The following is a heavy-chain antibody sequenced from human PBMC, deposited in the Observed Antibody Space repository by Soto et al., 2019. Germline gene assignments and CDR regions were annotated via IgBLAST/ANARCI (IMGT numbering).Heavy chain of an antibody. J-gene: IGHJ5*02. CDR1: GGSISSGGYY. CDR3: VGPKYSQIVSDPADRGSHWFDP. CDR2: IYYSGST. Sequence: SETRSLTCTVSGGSISSGGYYWSWIRQHPGKGLEWIGYIYYSGSTYYNPSLERRITMSVDTSKKQFSLKLTSVTAADTAIYYCVGPKYSQIVSDPADRGSHWFDPWGQGALVTVSS. V-gene: IGHV4-31*03. D-gene: IGHD2-2*01.